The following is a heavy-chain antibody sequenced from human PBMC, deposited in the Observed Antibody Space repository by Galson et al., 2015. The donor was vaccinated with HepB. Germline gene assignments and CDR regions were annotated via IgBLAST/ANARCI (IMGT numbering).Heavy chain of an antibody. D-gene: IGHD5-12*01. V-gene: IGHV3-74*01. CDR1: GFTFSSYW. CDR2: INTDGSST. J-gene: IGHJ4*02. Sequence: SLRLSCAASGFTFSSYWMHWVRQAPGKGLVWVSRINTDGSSTSDADSVKGRFTISRDNAKNTLYLQMNSLRAEDTAVYYCAREGVATIPPENWGQGTLVTVSS. CDR3: AREGVATIPPEN.